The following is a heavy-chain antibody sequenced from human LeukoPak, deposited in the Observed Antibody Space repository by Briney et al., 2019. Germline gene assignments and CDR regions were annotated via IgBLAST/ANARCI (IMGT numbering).Heavy chain of an antibody. CDR1: GYTFTSYD. Sequence: GASVKVSCKASGYTFTSYDINWVRQATGQGLEWMGWMNPNSGNTGYTQKFQGRVTMARNTSISTAYMELSSLRSEDTAVYYCARVPQYCSSTSCHGDYWGQGTLVTVSS. CDR2: MNPNSGNT. D-gene: IGHD2-2*01. CDR3: ARVPQYCSSTSCHGDY. V-gene: IGHV1-8*01. J-gene: IGHJ4*02.